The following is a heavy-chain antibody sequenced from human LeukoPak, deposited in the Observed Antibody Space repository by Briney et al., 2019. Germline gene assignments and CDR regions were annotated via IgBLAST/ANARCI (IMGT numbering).Heavy chain of an antibody. CDR3: ARLGYTTSVGYYYYMDV. CDR1: GGSISSGSYY. CDR2: IYTSGST. V-gene: IGHV4-61*02. D-gene: IGHD2/OR15-2a*01. J-gene: IGHJ6*03. Sequence: PSETLSLTCTVSGGSISSGSYYWSWIRQPAGKGLEWIGRIYTSGSTNYNPSLKSRVTISVDTSKNQFSLKLDSVTAADTAVYYCARLGYTTSVGYYYYMDVWGKGTTVTVSS.